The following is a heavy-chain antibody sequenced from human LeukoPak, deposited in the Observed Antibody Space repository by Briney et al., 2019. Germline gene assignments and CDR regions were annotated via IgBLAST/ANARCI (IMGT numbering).Heavy chain of an antibody. J-gene: IGHJ4*02. CDR1: GFTFSSYS. CDR2: ISSSSSYI. Sequence: GGSLRLSCAASGFTFSSYSMNWVRQAPGNGLEWVSSISSSSSYIYYADSVKGRFTISRDNSKNTLYLQMNSLRAEDTAVYYCAKRYSGRSGLYNFDYWGQGTLVTVSS. CDR3: AKRYSGRSGLYNFDY. V-gene: IGHV3-21*04. D-gene: IGHD1-26*01.